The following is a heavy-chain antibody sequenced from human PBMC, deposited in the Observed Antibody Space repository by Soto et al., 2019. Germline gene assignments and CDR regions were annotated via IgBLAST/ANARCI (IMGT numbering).Heavy chain of an antibody. CDR1: GFTFSSYS. CDR2: ISTTSSSI. CDR3: ARKGVAFDY. Sequence: SGFTFSSYSMTWVRQAPGKGLEWISYISTTSSSIYYADSVKGRFTISRDNAKNSLFLQMNSLRDEDTAVYYCARKGVAFDYWGQGALVTAPQ. J-gene: IGHJ4*02. V-gene: IGHV3-48*02. D-gene: IGHD3-3*01.